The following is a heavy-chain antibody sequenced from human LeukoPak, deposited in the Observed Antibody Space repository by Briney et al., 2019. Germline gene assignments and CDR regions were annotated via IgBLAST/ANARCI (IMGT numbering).Heavy chain of an antibody. CDR3: ARGGDLRSLDY. J-gene: IGHJ4*02. CDR1: GYTFINYD. D-gene: IGHD3-16*01. CDR2: ISVYNGNT. Sequence: GASVKLCCTAAGYTFINYDITGFRQAPGQGVGGMAWISVYNGNTIYTQKLQDRVTLTTDTSTSTAYMQLRSLRSDDTALYYCARGGDLRSLDYWGQGTLVTVSS. V-gene: IGHV1-18*04.